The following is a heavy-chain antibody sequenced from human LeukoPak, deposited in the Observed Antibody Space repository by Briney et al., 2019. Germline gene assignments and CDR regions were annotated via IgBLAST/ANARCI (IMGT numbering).Heavy chain of an antibody. V-gene: IGHV3-20*04. CDR1: GFTFDDYG. CDR3: AKNGDRGAYCTGGTCYPYFYYYMDV. J-gene: IGHJ6*03. D-gene: IGHD2-15*01. Sequence: GGSLRLSCAASGFTFDDYGMSWVRQAPGKGLEWVSGINWNGGSTGYADSVKGRFTISRDNAKNTLYLQMNSLRAEDTAIYYCAKNGDRGAYCTGGTCYPYFYYYMDVWGKGTTVTI. CDR2: INWNGGST.